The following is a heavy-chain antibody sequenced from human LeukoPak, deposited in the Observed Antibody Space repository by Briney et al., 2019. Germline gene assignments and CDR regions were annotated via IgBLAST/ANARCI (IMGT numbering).Heavy chain of an antibody. J-gene: IGHJ6*02. CDR3: ARDVTKRHQITNGIYGIDV. Sequence: SETLSLTRTVSSGSISSYYWSWIRQPPGKGLEWIGYIYYSGSTNYNPSLKSRVTISVDTSKNQFSLKLSSVTAADTAVYYCARDVTKRHQITNGIYGIDVWGQGTSVTVSS. D-gene: IGHD1-1*01. CDR2: IYYSGST. CDR1: SGSISSYY. V-gene: IGHV4-59*01.